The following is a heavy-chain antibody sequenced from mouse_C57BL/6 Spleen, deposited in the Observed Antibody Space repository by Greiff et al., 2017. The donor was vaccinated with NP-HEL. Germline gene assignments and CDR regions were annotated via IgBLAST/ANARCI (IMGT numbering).Heavy chain of an antibody. V-gene: IGHV1-59*01. CDR2: IDPSDSYT. Sequence: QVQLQQPGAELVRPGTSVKLSCKASGYTFTSYWMHWVKQRPGQGLEWIGVIDPSDSYTNYNQKFKGKATLTVDTSSSTAYMQLSSLTSEDSAVYYCASGLAYWGQGTLVTVSA. CDR3: ASGLAY. J-gene: IGHJ3*01. CDR1: GYTFTSYW.